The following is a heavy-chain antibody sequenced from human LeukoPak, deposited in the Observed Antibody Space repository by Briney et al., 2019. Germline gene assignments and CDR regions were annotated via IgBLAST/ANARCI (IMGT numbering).Heavy chain of an antibody. V-gene: IGHV3-7*01. CDR2: IKQDGSDK. CDR1: GFSFSNYW. D-gene: IGHD3-3*01. CDR3: ARDEVGLRPSEWLLPEETPPYDY. Sequence: GGSLRLSRAASGFSFSNYWMSWVRQAPGKGLEWVANIKQDGSDKYYVDSVKGRFTISRDNAKNSLYLQMNSLRADDTAVYYCARDEVGLRPSEWLLPEETPPYDYWGQGTLVTVSS. J-gene: IGHJ4*02.